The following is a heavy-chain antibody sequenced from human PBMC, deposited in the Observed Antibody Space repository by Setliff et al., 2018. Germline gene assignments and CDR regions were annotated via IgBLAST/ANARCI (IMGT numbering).Heavy chain of an antibody. CDR2: IYHSGST. Sequence: SETLSLTCTVSGYSISSGYYWGWIRQPPGKGLEWIGSIYHSGSTYYNPSLKSRVTISVDTSKNQFSLKLSSVTAADTAEYYCARAVLVVDAEDYWGQGTLVTVSS. D-gene: IGHD3-22*01. CDR1: GYSISSGYY. J-gene: IGHJ4*02. V-gene: IGHV4-38-2*02. CDR3: ARAVLVVDAEDY.